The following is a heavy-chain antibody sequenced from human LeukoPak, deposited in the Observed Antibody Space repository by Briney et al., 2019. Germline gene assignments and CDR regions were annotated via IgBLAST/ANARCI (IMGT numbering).Heavy chain of an antibody. CDR3: ARDDYCSGGHCYHY. Sequence: GGSLRLSCAASGLTFSSYGMHWVRQAPGKGLEWVAFIRYDGSNKYYADSVKGRFTISRDNSKNTLYLQMNSLRVEDTAVYYCARDDYCSGGHCYHYWGQGTLVTVSS. J-gene: IGHJ4*02. CDR1: GLTFSSYG. V-gene: IGHV3-30*02. D-gene: IGHD2-15*01. CDR2: IRYDGSNK.